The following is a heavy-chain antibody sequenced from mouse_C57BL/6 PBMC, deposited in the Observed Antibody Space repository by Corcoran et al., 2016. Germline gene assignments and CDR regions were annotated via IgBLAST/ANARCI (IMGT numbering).Heavy chain of an antibody. CDR3: ARWDYGSTHAMDY. CDR2: INPNNGGT. CDR1: GYTFTDYY. V-gene: IGHV1-26*01. D-gene: IGHD1-1*01. Sequence: EVQLQQSGPELVKPGASVKISCKASGYTFTDYYMNWVKQSHGKSLEWIGDINPNNGGTSYNQKFKGKATLTVDKSSSTAYMELRSLTSEDSAVYYCARWDYGSTHAMDYWGQGTSVTVSS. J-gene: IGHJ4*01.